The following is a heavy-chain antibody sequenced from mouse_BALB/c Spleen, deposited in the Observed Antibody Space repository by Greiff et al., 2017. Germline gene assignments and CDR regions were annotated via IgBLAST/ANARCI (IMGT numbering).Heavy chain of an antibody. V-gene: IGHV1-18*01. D-gene: IGHD1-1*01. J-gene: IGHJ2*01. CDR1: GYTFTDYN. CDR2: INPNNGGT. CDR3: ARWRYGSSYYFDY. Sequence: VQLQQSGPELVKPGASVKIPCKASGYTFTDYNMDWVKQSHGKSLEWIGDINPNNGGTIYNQKFKGKATLTVDKSSSTAYMELRSLTSEDTAVYYCARWRYGSSYYFDYWGQGTTLTVSS.